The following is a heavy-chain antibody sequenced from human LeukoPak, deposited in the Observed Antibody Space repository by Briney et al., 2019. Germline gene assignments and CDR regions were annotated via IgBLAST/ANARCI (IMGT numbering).Heavy chain of an antibody. V-gene: IGHV3-23*01. CDR1: GFTFSSYA. CDR3: AKTPHGYSSGWNYFDY. Sequence: GGSLRLSCAASGFTFSSYAISWVRQAPGTGLKWVSTISGSGDSTFYADSVKGRFTISRDNSKNTLYLQMNSLRAEDTAVYYCAKTPHGYSSGWNYFDYWGQGTLVTVSS. D-gene: IGHD6-19*01. J-gene: IGHJ4*02. CDR2: ISGSGDST.